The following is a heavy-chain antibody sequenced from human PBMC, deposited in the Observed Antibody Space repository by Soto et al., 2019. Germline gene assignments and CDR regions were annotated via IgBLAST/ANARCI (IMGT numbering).Heavy chain of an antibody. CDR2: IIPAFGTA. J-gene: IGHJ4*01. D-gene: IGHD2-2*01. Sequence: QVQLVQSGAEVKNPGSSVKVSCKTSGGTFNSYLIDWVRQAPGQGLEWMGGIIPAFGTAKYAQKFQGRVTITAEKSTTTAYMELSTLTSEDTSVYYCARGLDQPPVGLYFDTWGHGNLVTVSS. CDR3: ARGLDQPPVGLYFDT. V-gene: IGHV1-69*06. CDR1: GGTFNSYL.